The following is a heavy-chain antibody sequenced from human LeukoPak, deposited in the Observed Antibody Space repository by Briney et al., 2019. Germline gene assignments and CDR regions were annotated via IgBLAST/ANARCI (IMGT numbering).Heavy chain of an antibody. V-gene: IGHV1-2*02. J-gene: IGHJ4*02. Sequence: ASVKVSCKASGYTFTGYFMHWVRQAPGQGLEWLGWINPNSGGANYAQKFQGRVTMTRDTSTSTAYMELSRLRSDDTAVYYCARDPSNSGYDYLYYFDYWGQGTLVTVSS. D-gene: IGHD5-12*01. CDR1: GYTFTGYF. CDR3: ARDPSNSGYDYLYYFDY. CDR2: INPNSGGA.